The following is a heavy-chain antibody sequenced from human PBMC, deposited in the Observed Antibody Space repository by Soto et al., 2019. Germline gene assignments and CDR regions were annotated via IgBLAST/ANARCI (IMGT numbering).Heavy chain of an antibody. CDR2: ISGSGGST. D-gene: IGHD2-15*01. J-gene: IGHJ4*02. V-gene: IGHV3-23*01. CDR1: GFTVSSYA. Sequence: PWGSLRRSCAASGFTVSSYAMSWVRQAPGKGLEWVSAISGSGGSTYYADSVKGRFTISRDNSKNTLYLQMNSLRAEDTAVYYCAKDHGGIDYWGQGTLVTVSS. CDR3: AKDHGGIDY.